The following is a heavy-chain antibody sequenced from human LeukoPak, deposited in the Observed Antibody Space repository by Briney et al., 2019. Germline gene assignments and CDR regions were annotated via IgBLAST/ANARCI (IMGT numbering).Heavy chain of an antibody. CDR3: AGERSDMIGY. D-gene: IGHD3-16*01. CDR1: GLNFDDSA. J-gene: IGHJ4*02. Sequence: GGSLRLSCVASGLNFDDSAMHWVRQAPGKGLEWVSLISADGGSTFSADSVKGRFSISRDNSKNSLYLQMNSLRAEDTAVYYCAGERSDMIGYWGQGTLVTVSS. V-gene: IGHV3-43*02. CDR2: ISADGGST.